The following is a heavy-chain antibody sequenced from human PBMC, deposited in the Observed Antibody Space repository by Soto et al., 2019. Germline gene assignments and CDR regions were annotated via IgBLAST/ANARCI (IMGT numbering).Heavy chain of an antibody. J-gene: IGHJ6*02. CDR2: ISAYNGKT. V-gene: IGHV1-18*01. CDR1: GYTFTIYG. Sequence: ASVKVSCKASGYTFTIYGISWVRQAPGQGLEWMGWISAYNGKTNYTQKLQGRVTMTTDTSTSTAYMDLRSLRSDDTAVYYCARVVRSDFWSGSQLTTYYYGMDVWGQGTTVTVSS. CDR3: ARVVRSDFWSGSQLTTYYYGMDV. D-gene: IGHD3-3*01.